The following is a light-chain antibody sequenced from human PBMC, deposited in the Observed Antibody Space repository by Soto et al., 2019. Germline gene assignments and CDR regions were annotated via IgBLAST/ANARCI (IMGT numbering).Light chain of an antibody. CDR2: DVS. CDR1: SSDVGGYKY. V-gene: IGLV2-14*01. J-gene: IGLJ1*01. Sequence: QAASVSGSPGQSITISCTGTSSDVGGYKYVSWYQQHPGKAPKLMIYDVSNRPSGVSNRFSGSKSGNTASLTISGLQAEVEADYYCSSYTSSGTQVFGTGTKLTVL. CDR3: SSYTSSGTQV.